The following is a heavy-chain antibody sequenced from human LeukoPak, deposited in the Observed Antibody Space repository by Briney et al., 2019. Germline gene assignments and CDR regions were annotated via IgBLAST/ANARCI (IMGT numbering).Heavy chain of an antibody. CDR1: GYSFTYYW. V-gene: IGHV5-51*01. CDR2: IYPGDSDT. Sequence: GESLKISCKGSGYSFTYYWIGWVRQMPGKGLEWMGIIYPGDSDTRYSPSFQGQVTISADKSISTAYLQWSSLKASDTAMYYCARPYCGGDCSTPYAFDIWGQGTMVTVSS. CDR3: ARPYCGGDCSTPYAFDI. J-gene: IGHJ3*02. D-gene: IGHD2-21*02.